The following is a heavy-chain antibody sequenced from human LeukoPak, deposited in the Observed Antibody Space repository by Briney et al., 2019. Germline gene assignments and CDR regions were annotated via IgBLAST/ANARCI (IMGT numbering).Heavy chain of an antibody. Sequence: GGSLRLSCAASGFAFSSYQMNWVRQAPGKGLAWVSFISSSGTTIYYADSVKGRFTISRDNAKNSLYLRMNSLRAEDTAVYYCARDLGGGTGFDYWGQGTLVTVSS. CDR2: ISSSGTTI. CDR3: ARDLGGGTGFDY. J-gene: IGHJ4*02. D-gene: IGHD3-16*01. CDR1: GFAFSSYQ. V-gene: IGHV3-48*03.